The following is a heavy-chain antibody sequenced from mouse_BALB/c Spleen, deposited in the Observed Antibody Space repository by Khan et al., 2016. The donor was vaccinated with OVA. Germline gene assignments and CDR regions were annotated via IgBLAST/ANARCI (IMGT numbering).Heavy chain of an antibody. J-gene: IGHJ2*01. CDR1: GYTFTYNY. D-gene: IGHD1-1*01. V-gene: IGHV1-84*02. CDR3: ARGGYYESGWFDY. Sequence: QVQLQQSGPELVKPGASVNISCKASGYTFTYNYINWVKQKPGQGLEWIGWIYPGSGNTKYNEKFKGKATLTVDTSSSKAYMHLSSLTSEGTAVYFCARGGYYESGWFDYWGQGTTLTVSS. CDR2: IYPGSGNT.